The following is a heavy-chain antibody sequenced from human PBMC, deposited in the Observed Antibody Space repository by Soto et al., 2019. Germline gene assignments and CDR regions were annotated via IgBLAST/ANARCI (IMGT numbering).Heavy chain of an antibody. J-gene: IGHJ5*02. Sequence: QVQLVQSGAEVKKPGASVKVSCKASGYTFTSYGISWVRQAPGQGLEWMGWISAYNGNTNYAQKLQGRVTMTTDTSTSTAYMELRSLRSDDTAVYYCARDFAERITMVRGVLGWFAPWGQGTLVTVSS. CDR2: ISAYNGNT. CDR3: ARDFAERITMVRGVLGWFAP. D-gene: IGHD3-10*01. CDR1: GYTFTSYG. V-gene: IGHV1-18*01.